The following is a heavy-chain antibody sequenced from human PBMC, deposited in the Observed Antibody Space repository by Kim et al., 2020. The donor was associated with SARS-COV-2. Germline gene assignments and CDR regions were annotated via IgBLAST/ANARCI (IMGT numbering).Heavy chain of an antibody. CDR1: GFSFGNYW. J-gene: IGHJ4*02. D-gene: IGHD3-10*01. V-gene: IGHV3-7*01. CDR3: ARGCPECGDTADS. Sequence: GGSLRLSCAGTGFSFGNYWMTWVRQAPGKGLEWVANIKEDGTESFYVDSVRGRFTISRDNAESSVYLQMKYLGVDDTAVYYCARGCPECGDTADSSGQGT. CDR2: IKEDGTES.